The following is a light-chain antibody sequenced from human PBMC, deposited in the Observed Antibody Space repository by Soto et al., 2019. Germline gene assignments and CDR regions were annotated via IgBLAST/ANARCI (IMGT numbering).Light chain of an antibody. V-gene: IGLV2-14*01. J-gene: IGLJ2*01. CDR1: SGDIGSYNR. Sequence: QSALTQPASVSGSPGQSITISCTGTSGDIGSYNRVSWYQQHPGKAPKLIIYEVTDRPSGVSNRFSGSKSGNTASLTISGLQSEDEADYYCSTWDDSLNGVVFGGGTKLTVL. CDR2: EVT. CDR3: STWDDSLNGVV.